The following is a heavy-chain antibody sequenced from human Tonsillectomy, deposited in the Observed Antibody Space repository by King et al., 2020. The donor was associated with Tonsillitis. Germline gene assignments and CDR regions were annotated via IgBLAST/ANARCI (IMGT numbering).Heavy chain of an antibody. Sequence: VQLQESGPGLVQPSGPLSLTCVVSGASISSSHWWRWVRQPPGKGLEWIGEIYHSGSTYYNPSLKSRVTISVDKSKNQFSLKLSSVTAAATAVEDWARGERRGDDGRDDGDDGGQGTRVTVDS. CDR3: ARGERRGDDGRDDGDD. V-gene: IGHV4-4*02. CDR1: GASISSSHW. CDR2: IYHSGST. D-gene: IGHD3-16*01. J-gene: IGHJ4*02.